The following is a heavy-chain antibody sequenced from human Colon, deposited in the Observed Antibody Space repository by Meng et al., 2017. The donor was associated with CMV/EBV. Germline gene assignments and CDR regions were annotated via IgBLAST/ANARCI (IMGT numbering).Heavy chain of an antibody. V-gene: IGHV3-48*03. CDR1: GFTFSSYE. Sequence: GESLELSCAASGFTFSSYEMNWVRQAPGKGLGWVSYISSSGSTIYYADSVKGRFTISRDNSKNTVFLQMNGLRADDTAVYYCAKGVSGPLYYFDYWGQGMLVTVSS. J-gene: IGHJ4*02. D-gene: IGHD2-15*01. CDR2: ISSSGSTI. CDR3: AKGVSGPLYYFDY.